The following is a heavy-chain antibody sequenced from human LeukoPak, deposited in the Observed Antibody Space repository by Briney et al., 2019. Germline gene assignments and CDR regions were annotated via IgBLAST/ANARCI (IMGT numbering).Heavy chain of an antibody. D-gene: IGHD3-3*01. CDR2: ISSSGSTI. J-gene: IGHJ3*02. CDR3: ARSITIFGVVTIRQAFDI. CDR1: GFTFSSYE. V-gene: IGHV3-48*03. Sequence: GGSLRLSCAASGFTFSSYEMNWVRQAPGKGLEWVSYISSSGSTIYYADSVKGRFTISRDNAKNSLYLQMNSLRAEDTAVYYCARSITIFGVVTIRQAFDIWGQGTMVTVSS.